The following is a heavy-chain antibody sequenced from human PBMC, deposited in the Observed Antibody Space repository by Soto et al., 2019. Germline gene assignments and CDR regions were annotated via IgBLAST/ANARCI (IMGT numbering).Heavy chain of an antibody. CDR3: SGGVGDAF. D-gene: IGHD1-26*01. CDR2: TNQDGSEK. J-gene: IGHJ4*02. V-gene: IGHV3-7*04. Sequence: EVHLVESGGGLVQTGGSLRLSCAIFEGTVIRDWMNWVRQAPGKGLEWVANTNQDGSEKYYVDSGKGRFTISRDNDKNSLYLQMNSLRAEDTAMYYCSGGVGDAFWGQGTLVTVSS. CDR1: EGTVIRDW.